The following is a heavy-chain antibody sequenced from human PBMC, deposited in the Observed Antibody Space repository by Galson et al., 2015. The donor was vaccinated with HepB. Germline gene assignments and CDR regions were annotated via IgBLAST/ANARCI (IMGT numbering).Heavy chain of an antibody. CDR3: ARAYYYDSSGYYPSRAFDT. J-gene: IGHJ3*02. D-gene: IGHD3-22*01. V-gene: IGHV4-61*01. Sequence: TLSLTCIVSGGSVSSGSYYWSWIRQPPGKGLEWIGYIYYSGRYSGSTKYNSSLKSRLTISVDTSKNQFSLELSSVTAADTAVYYCARAYYYDSSGYYPSRAFDTWGQGTMVTVSS. CDR1: GGSVSSGSYY. CDR2: IYYSGRYSGST.